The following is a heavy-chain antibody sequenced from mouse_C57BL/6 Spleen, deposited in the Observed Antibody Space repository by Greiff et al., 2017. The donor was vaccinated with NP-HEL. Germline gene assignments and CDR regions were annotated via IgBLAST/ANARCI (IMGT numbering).Heavy chain of an antibody. CDR3: ARSGYDYEGGYAMDY. J-gene: IGHJ4*01. D-gene: IGHD2-4*01. CDR2: IYPGDGDT. CDR1: GYAFSSSW. V-gene: IGHV1-82*01. Sequence: VQRVESGPELVKPGASVKISCKASGYAFSSSWMNWVKQRPGKGLEWIGRIYPGDGDTNYNGKFKGKATLTADKSSSTAYMQLSSLTSEDSAVYFCARSGYDYEGGYAMDYWGQGTSVTVSS.